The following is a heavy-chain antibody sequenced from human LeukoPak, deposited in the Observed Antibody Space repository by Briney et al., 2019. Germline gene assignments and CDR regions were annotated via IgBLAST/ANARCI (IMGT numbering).Heavy chain of an antibody. CDR2: INSDGSST. CDR3: ARGVNRPNYYYYGMDV. D-gene: IGHD4-11*01. CDR1: GFTFSSYW. Sequence: GGSLRLSCAASGFTFSSYWMHWVRQAPGKGLVWVSRINSDGSSTSYADSVKGRFTISRDNAKNTLYLQMNSLRAEDTAMYYCARGVNRPNYYYYGMDVWGQGTTVTVSS. J-gene: IGHJ6*02. V-gene: IGHV3-74*01.